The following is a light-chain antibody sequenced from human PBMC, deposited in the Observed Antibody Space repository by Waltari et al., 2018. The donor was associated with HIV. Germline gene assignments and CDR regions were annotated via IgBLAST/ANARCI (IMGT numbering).Light chain of an antibody. CDR3: CSYATRYTWV. CDR1: NSDVGAYKY. CDR2: DVR. V-gene: IGLV2-11*01. Sequence: QSALTQPRSVSGSPGQSVTISCTGTNSDVGAYKYVSWYQQHRGKAPKLMIYDVRKRASGGPDRFACSKSGDTASLTISGLQAEDEGDYYCCSYATRYTWVFGGGTKLTVL. J-gene: IGLJ3*02.